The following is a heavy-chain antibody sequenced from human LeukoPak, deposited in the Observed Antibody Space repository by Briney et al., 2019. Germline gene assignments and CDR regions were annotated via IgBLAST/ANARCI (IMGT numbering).Heavy chain of an antibody. CDR3: ARVRYRLAETYIDY. J-gene: IGHJ4*02. CDR1: GYSCTCYD. V-gene: IGHV1-2*02. CDR2: MNPNSGDT. Sequence: ASVKVSCKASGYSCTCYDMHWVRQGPGQGLGWMGWMNPNSGDTNYAQKFQGRVPMTRDTSISTAYMELSRLRSDDTAVYYCARVRYRLAETYIDYWRQGTLVTVSS. D-gene: IGHD3-16*01.